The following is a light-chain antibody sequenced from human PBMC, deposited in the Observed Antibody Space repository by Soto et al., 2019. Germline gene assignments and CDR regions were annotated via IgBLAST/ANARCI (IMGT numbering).Light chain of an antibody. V-gene: IGKV1-5*01. Sequence: PITQSPATLSASVGDRVTITCRASQSVRSWLAWYQKKQGSAPKFLIYDASSLESGVPSRFRGSGSGTELTITISSLKSADFETDECQQYKSYSWTFCQGTKVDIK. CDR3: QQYKSYSWT. CDR2: DAS. CDR1: QSVRSW. J-gene: IGKJ1*01.